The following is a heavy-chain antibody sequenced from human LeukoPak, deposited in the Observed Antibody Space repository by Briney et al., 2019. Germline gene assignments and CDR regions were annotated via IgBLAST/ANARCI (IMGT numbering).Heavy chain of an antibody. CDR3: ARDPYSRARGHYYGMDV. CDR2: ISSSGSTI. CDR1: GFTFSRYE. J-gene: IGHJ6*02. V-gene: IGHV3-48*03. D-gene: IGHD6-13*01. Sequence: GGSLRLSYAASGFTFSRYEMNWVRQAPGKGLEWVSYISSSGSTIYYADSVKGRFTISRDNAKNSLYLQMNSLRAEDTAVYYCARDPYSRARGHYYGMDVWGQGTTVTVSS.